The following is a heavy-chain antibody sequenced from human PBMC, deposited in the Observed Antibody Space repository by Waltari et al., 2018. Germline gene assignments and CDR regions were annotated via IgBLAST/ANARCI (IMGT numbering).Heavy chain of an antibody. Sequence: QVQLQQWGAGLLKPSETLSLTCAVYGGSFSGYYWSWIRQPPGKGLEWIGEINHSGSTNYNPSLKGRVTISVDTSKNQFSLKLSSVTAADTAVYYCARGRVGAPGYWGQGTLVTVSS. J-gene: IGHJ4*02. V-gene: IGHV4-34*01. D-gene: IGHD1-26*01. CDR3: ARGRVGAPGY. CDR2: INHSGST. CDR1: GGSFSGYY.